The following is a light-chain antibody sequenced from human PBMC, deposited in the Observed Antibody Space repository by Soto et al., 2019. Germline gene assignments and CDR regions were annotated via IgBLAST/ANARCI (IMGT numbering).Light chain of an antibody. CDR1: QSLGGN. J-gene: IGKJ3*01. CDR2: GAS. V-gene: IGKV3-15*01. CDR3: QQYTQWHT. Sequence: EIVMTQSPVTLSVSPGERATLSCRASQSLGGNLAWYQQKPGQGPRLLIFGASTRATGVPARFSGSGSGTEFTLSITSLQSEDHAVYYCQQYTQWHTFGPGTTVDIK.